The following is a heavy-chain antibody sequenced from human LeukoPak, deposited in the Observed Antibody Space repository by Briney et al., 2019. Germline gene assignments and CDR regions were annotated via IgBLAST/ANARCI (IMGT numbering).Heavy chain of an antibody. CDR3: ARDTRYQLLGFDP. D-gene: IGHD2-2*01. J-gene: IGHJ5*02. Sequence: ASVKVSCKASGYTFTGYYMHWVRQAPGQGLEWVGWINPNSGGTNYAQKFQGRVTMTRDTSISTAYMELSRLRSDDTAVYYCARDTRYQLLGFDPWGQGTLVTVSS. CDR2: INPNSGGT. CDR1: GYTFTGYY. V-gene: IGHV1-2*02.